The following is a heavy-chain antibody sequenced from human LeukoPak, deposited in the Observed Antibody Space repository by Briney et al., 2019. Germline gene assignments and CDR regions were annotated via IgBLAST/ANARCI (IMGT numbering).Heavy chain of an antibody. CDR3: ARQDALGKFPPPYYMDV. CDR1: GGSIRSYN. D-gene: IGHD1-26*01. J-gene: IGHJ6*03. Sequence: SETLSLTCTVSGGSIRSYNWNWIRQHPGKGLEWIGYVSETGSTNYNSSLENRVTLSLDTSKSQISLNLRSATVADTAVYYCARQDALGKFPPPYYMDVWGKGTTVIVS. V-gene: IGHV4-59*08. CDR2: VSETGST.